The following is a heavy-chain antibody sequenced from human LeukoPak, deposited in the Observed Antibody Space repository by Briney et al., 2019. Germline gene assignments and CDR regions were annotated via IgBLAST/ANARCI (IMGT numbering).Heavy chain of an antibody. D-gene: IGHD5-24*01. J-gene: IGHJ4*02. CDR1: GFTFSTYG. CDR2: IKQDGSKK. Sequence: GGSLRLSCAASGFTFSTYGMNWVRQAPGKGLEWVANIKQDGSKKSYVDSVKGRFTISRDNAKNSLYLQMNSLRAEDTAIYYCTRVGYIDEGIDYWGQGTLVTVSS. V-gene: IGHV3-7*04. CDR3: TRVGYIDEGIDY.